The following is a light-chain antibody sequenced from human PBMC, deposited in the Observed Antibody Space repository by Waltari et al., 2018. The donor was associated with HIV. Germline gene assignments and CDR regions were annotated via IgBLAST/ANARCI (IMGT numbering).Light chain of an antibody. CDR1: SSHIGSNY. V-gene: IGLV1-47*01. Sequence: QSVLTQPPSASGTPGQRVTISCSARSSHIGSNYVYWYQQLPGTTPKLLIYRNNQRPSGVPDRFSGSKSGTSASLAISGLRSEDEADYYCAAWDDSLSGWVFGGGTKLTVL. CDR3: AAWDDSLSGWV. CDR2: RNN. J-gene: IGLJ3*02.